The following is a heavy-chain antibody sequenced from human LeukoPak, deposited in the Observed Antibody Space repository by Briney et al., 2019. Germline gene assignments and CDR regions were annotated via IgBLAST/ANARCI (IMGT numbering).Heavy chain of an antibody. J-gene: IGHJ4*02. D-gene: IGHD6-19*01. V-gene: IGHV3-21*01. CDR1: GFTFSNYE. CDR2: ISSTSSYI. CDR3: ARGYSSGWSAFDY. Sequence: RGSLCDSCVVSGFTFSNYEMNWVRQAPGRGLEWVSSISSTSSYIYYADSVKGRFTISRDNADNSLYLQMNSLRAEDTAVYYCARGYSSGWSAFDYWSQGTMVTVSS.